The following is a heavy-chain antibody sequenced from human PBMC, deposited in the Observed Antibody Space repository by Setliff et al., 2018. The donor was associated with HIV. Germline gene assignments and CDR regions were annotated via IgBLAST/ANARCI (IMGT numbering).Heavy chain of an antibody. Sequence: GESLKISCKGSGYYFTTFWIAWVRQMPGKGLEWMGFIYPGDSHTTYSPSFQGQVTISVDTSVSTAYRQWGSLKASDTAMYFCATRTLNNAFDIWGLGTMVTVSS. J-gene: IGHJ3*02. CDR2: IYPGDSHT. CDR1: GYYFTTFW. V-gene: IGHV5-51*01. CDR3: ATRTLNNAFDI.